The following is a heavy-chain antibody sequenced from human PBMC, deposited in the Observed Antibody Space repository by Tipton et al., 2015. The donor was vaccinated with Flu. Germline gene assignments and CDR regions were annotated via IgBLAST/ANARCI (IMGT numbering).Heavy chain of an antibody. J-gene: IGHJ6*02. CDR1: GFTFSDYY. Sequence: SLRLSCAASGFTFSDYYMSWIRQAPGKGLEWVSHISSSGSTINYADSVKGRFTISRDNAKSSLYLQMNSLRAEDTAVYYCARDHPPTITVLGEITDYFGMAVWGQWTTVTVSS. CDR3: ARDHPPTITVLGEITDYFGMAV. CDR2: ISSSGSTI. D-gene: IGHD3-3*01. V-gene: IGHV3-11*01.